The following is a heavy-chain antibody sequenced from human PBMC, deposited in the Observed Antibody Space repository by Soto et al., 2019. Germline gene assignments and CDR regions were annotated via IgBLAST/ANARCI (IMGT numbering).Heavy chain of an antibody. J-gene: IGHJ4*02. V-gene: IGHV4-31*03. CDR3: AREAGSGDYFDY. CDR1: GGSISSTGYF. Sequence: QVQLQESGPGLVKPSQTLSPTCTVSGGSISSTGYFWTWIRQHPGKGLEWIGYIFYSGSTFHNPSLKSRVTISVDTSKNQFSLELSSVTAADTAVHYCAREAGSGDYFDYWGQGTLVTVSS. D-gene: IGHD1-26*01. CDR2: IFYSGST.